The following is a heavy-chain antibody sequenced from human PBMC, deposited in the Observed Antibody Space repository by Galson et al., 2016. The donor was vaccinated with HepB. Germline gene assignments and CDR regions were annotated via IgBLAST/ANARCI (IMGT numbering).Heavy chain of an antibody. CDR2: ISYDGSNK. CDR3: AKDLDIVVVSSAIDY. J-gene: IGHJ4*02. Sequence: SLRLSCAASEFTFSTYAIHWVRQAPGKGLEWVAVISYDGSNKYFADSVKGRFTISRDNSENTLYLQMNSLRVEDTAVYYCAKDLDIVVVSSAIDYWGQGTLVTVSS. CDR1: EFTFSTYA. V-gene: IGHV3-30*04. D-gene: IGHD2-2*01.